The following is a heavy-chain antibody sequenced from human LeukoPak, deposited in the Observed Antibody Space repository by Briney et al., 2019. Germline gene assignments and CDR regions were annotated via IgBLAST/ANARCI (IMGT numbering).Heavy chain of an antibody. CDR3: ARVSGYSYGYFDY. D-gene: IGHD5-18*01. V-gene: IGHV4-59*01. CDR1: GGSISSYY. CDR2: IYYSGST. J-gene: IGHJ4*02. Sequence: SETLSLTCTVAGGSISSYYWSWIRQPPGKGLEWIGYIYYSGSTNYNPSPKSRVTISVDTSKNQFSLKLSSVTAADTAVYYCARVSGYSYGYFDYWGQGTLVTVSS.